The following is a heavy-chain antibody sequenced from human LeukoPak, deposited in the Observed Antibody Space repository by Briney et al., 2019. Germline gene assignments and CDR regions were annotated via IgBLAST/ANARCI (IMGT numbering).Heavy chain of an antibody. J-gene: IGHJ6*03. V-gene: IGHV1-69*05. CDR1: GGTFSNYA. CDR2: IIPIFGTA. D-gene: IGHD2-2*01. CDR3: ARSVRVVPAATYYYYYMDV. Sequence: SVKVSCKASGGTFSNYAISWVRQAPGQGLEWMGGIIPIFGTANYAQKFQGRVTITTDESTSTAYMELSSLRSEDTAVYYCARSVRVVPAATYYYYYMDVWGKGTTVTVSS.